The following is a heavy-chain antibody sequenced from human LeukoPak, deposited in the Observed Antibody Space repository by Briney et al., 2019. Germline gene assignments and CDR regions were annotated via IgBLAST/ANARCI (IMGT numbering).Heavy chain of an antibody. Sequence: PGGSLRLSCAASGFTFSNYGVHWVRQAPGKGLEWVSFIRFDGSNKYYADSVKGRFTISRDNSKNTLYLQMNSLRAEDTAVYYCAKGYCSGGSCYNDYWGQGTLVTVSS. CDR1: GFTFSNYG. CDR3: AKGYCSGGSCYNDY. D-gene: IGHD2-15*01. CDR2: IRFDGSNK. J-gene: IGHJ4*02. V-gene: IGHV3-30*02.